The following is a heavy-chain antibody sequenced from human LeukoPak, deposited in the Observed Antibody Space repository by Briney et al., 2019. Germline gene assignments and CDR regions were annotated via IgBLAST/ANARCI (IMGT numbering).Heavy chain of an antibody. V-gene: IGHV3-30-3*01. CDR3: ARGSPSAGWFDYFDY. Sequence: GRSLRLSCAASGFTFSGYAMHWVRQAPGKGLEWVALISYDGSNTYYADSVKGRFTISRDNSKNTLYLQMNSLRPEDTAVYYCARGSPSAGWFDYFDYWGQGSLVTVSS. CDR2: ISYDGSNT. J-gene: IGHJ4*02. D-gene: IGHD3-10*01. CDR1: GFTFSGYA.